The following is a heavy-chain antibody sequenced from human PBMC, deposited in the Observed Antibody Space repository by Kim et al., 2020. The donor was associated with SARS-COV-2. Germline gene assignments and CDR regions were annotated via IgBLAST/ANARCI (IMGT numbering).Heavy chain of an antibody. Sequence: SVKGRFTISRDNAKNSLYLQMNSLRAEDTAVYYCAREDSSGYYYSYYFDYWGQGTLVTVSS. V-gene: IGHV3-48*03. J-gene: IGHJ4*02. D-gene: IGHD3-22*01. CDR3: AREDSSGYYYSYYFDY.